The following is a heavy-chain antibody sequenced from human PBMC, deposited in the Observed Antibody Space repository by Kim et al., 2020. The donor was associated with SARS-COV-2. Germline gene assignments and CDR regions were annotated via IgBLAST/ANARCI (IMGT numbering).Heavy chain of an antibody. D-gene: IGHD3-10*01. CDR3: ARDHRYYYGSGSYPLDY. V-gene: IGHV3-7*01. CDR1: GFTFSSYW. J-gene: IGHJ4*02. CDR2: IKQDGSEK. Sequence: GGSLRLSCAASGFTFSSYWMSWVRQAPGKGLEWVDNIKQDGSEKYYVDSVKGRFTISRDNAKNSLYLQMNSLRAEDTAVYYCARDHRYYYGSGSYPLDYWGQGTLVTVSS.